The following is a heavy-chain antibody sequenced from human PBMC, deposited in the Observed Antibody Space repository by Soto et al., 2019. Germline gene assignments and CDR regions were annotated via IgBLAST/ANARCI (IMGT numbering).Heavy chain of an antibody. J-gene: IGHJ4*02. CDR2: ISYDGSDK. Sequence: QVQLVESGGGVVQPGRSLRLSCAASGFTFSSYAMHWVRQAPGKGLEWLAVISYDGSDKYYADSVKGRFTISRDNSKNTLYLQMNSLRAEDTPVYSCAREATLYYCDCWGQGTLVTVSS. V-gene: IGHV3-30-3*01. CDR3: AREATLYYCDC. D-gene: IGHD3-16*01. CDR1: GFTFSSYA.